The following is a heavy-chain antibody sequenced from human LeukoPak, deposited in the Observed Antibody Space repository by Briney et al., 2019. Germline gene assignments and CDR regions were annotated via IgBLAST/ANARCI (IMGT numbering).Heavy chain of an antibody. D-gene: IGHD3-10*01. V-gene: IGHV4-59*04. J-gene: IGHJ3*02. CDR1: GVSISSYY. CDR3: AKSNGYGLVDI. Sequence: PSETLSLTCTVSGVSISSYYWGWIRQTPGKGLEWIGNIFYSGGTYYSPSLTSRVTISLDTSRNQFSLKLNSVTAADTAVYYCAKSNGYGLVDIWGQGTMVTVSS. CDR2: IFYSGGT.